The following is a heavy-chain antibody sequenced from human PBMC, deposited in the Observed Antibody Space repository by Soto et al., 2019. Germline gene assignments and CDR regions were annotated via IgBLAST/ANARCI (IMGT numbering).Heavy chain of an antibody. CDR3: AREGGSVYNWFDP. Sequence: ASVKVSCKASGYTFTSYAMHWVRQAPGQRLEWMGWINAGNGNTKYSQKFQGRVTITRDTSASTAYMELSSLRSEDTAVHYCAREGGSVYNWFDPWGQGTLVTVSS. V-gene: IGHV1-3*01. CDR2: INAGNGNT. D-gene: IGHD1-26*01. J-gene: IGHJ5*02. CDR1: GYTFTSYA.